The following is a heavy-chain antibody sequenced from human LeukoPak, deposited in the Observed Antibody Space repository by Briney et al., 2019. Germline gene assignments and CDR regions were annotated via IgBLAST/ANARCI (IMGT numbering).Heavy chain of an antibody. CDR1: GFTFNMFW. Sequence: PGGSLRLSCAASGFTFNMFWMSWVRQAPGKGLGWVANIKADGNEKYYVDSVKGRFTISRDNAKNSVYLQMNSLRAEDTAVYYCARVLSGCDVNDYWGQGTLVTVSS. D-gene: IGHD5-12*01. CDR2: IKADGNEK. CDR3: ARVLSGCDVNDY. V-gene: IGHV3-7*05. J-gene: IGHJ4*02.